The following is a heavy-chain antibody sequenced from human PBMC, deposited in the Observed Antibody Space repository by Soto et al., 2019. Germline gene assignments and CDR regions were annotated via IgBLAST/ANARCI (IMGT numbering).Heavy chain of an antibody. CDR1: GYTFTGYF. D-gene: IGHD3-10*01. Sequence: ASVKVSCKASGYTFTGYFMHWVRQAPGQGREWMGWINPYSGGADYAQSFQGRVTMTRDTSISTVYMELSRLRFDDTAVYYCARVIRGAYYNSPLDTWGQGXVVTVSS. CDR3: ARVIRGAYYNSPLDT. CDR2: INPYSGGA. J-gene: IGHJ5*02. V-gene: IGHV1-2*02.